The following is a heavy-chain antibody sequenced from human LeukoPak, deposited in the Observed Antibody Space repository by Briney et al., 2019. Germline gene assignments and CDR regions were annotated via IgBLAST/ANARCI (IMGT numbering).Heavy chain of an antibody. CDR2: IIPIFGTA. CDR3: AGRFRYSSSWDYYYYYMDV. V-gene: IGHV1-69*13. Sequence: ASVKVSCKASGGTFSSYAISWVRQAPGQGLEWMGGIIPIFGTANYAQKFQGRVTITADESTSTAYMELSSLRSEDTAVYYCAGRFRYSSSWDYYYYYMDVWGKGTTVTVSS. CDR1: GGTFSSYA. J-gene: IGHJ6*03. D-gene: IGHD6-13*01.